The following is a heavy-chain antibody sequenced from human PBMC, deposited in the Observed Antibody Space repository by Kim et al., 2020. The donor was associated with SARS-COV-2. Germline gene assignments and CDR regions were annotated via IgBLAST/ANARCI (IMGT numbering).Heavy chain of an antibody. Sequence: AVSVKSRITINPDTSKNQFSLQLNSVTPEDTAVYYCASGQLLGYYYGMDVWGQGTTVTVSS. J-gene: IGHJ6*02. V-gene: IGHV6-1*01. CDR3: ASGQLLGYYYGMDV. D-gene: IGHD2-2*01.